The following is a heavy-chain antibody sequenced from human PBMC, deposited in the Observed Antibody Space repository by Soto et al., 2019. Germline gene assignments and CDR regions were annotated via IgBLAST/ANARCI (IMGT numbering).Heavy chain of an antibody. CDR2: SSSSSGTI. D-gene: IGHD6-13*01. Sequence: PGGSLRLSCAASGFTLSTYSMNWVRQTPGKGLEWISYSSSSSGTIYYADSVKGRFTISRDNSKNTLYLQMNSLRAEDTAVYYCARDPLEGIAAAGTGLDYWGQGTLVTVSS. J-gene: IGHJ4*02. CDR1: GFTLSTYS. V-gene: IGHV3-48*01. CDR3: ARDPLEGIAAAGTGLDY.